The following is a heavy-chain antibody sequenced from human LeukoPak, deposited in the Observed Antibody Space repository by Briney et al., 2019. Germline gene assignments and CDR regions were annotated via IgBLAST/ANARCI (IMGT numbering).Heavy chain of an antibody. CDR1: GGSISSGGYY. J-gene: IGHJ4*02. V-gene: IGHV4-31*03. D-gene: IGHD4-17*01. CDR3: ARARGGTVTTSPFDY. Sequence: SQTLSLTCTVSGGSISSGGYYWSWIRQHPGKGLEWIGCIYYSGSTYYNPSLKSRVTISVDTSKSQFSLKLSSVTAADTAVYYCARARGGTVTTSPFDYWGQGTLVTVSS. CDR2: IYYSGST.